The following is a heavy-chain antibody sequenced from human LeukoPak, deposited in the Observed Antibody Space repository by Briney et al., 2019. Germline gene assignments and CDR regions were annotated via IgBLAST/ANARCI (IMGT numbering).Heavy chain of an antibody. V-gene: IGHV1-46*01. CDR3: ARGERRGSSVL. Sequence: ASVKVSCKASGGTFSNFAISWVRQAPGQGLEWMGIINPSGGSTSYAQKFQGRVTMTRDTSTSTVYMELSSLRSEDTAVYYCARGERRGSSVLWGQGTLVTVSS. J-gene: IGHJ4*02. CDR1: GGTFSNFA. CDR2: INPSGGST. D-gene: IGHD1-1*01.